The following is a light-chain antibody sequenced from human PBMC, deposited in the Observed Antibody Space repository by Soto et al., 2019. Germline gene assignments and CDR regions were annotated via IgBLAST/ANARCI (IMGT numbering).Light chain of an antibody. Sequence: QSALTQPRSVSGSPGQSVTISCTGTSSDVGAYNYVSWYQHHPGKAPKVMIYDVSERPSGVPDRFSGSKSDNKASLTISGLQAEDEADYYCCSYAGSYSGEFGGGTKLTVL. CDR1: SSDVGAYNY. J-gene: IGLJ3*02. CDR3: CSYAGSYSGE. CDR2: DVS. V-gene: IGLV2-11*01.